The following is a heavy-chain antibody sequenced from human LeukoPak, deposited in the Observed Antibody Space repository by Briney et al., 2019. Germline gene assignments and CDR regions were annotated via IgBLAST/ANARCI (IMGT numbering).Heavy chain of an antibody. J-gene: IGHJ5*02. Sequence: SETLSLTCTVSGGSISSSSYYWGWIRQPPGKGLEWIGSIYYSGGTYYNPSLKSRVTISVDTSKNQFSLKLSSVTAADTAVYYCARHGPSLGGAWFDPWGQGTLVTVSS. V-gene: IGHV4-39*01. CDR2: IYYSGGT. CDR3: ARHGPSLGGAWFDP. D-gene: IGHD1-26*01. CDR1: GGSISSSSYY.